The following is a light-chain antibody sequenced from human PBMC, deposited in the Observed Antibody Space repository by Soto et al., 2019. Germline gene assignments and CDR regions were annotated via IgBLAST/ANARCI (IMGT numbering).Light chain of an antibody. Sequence: ENVLTQSPATLSLSPGERATLSCRASQTVGSSFLAWYQQKRGQAPRLLIYGASNRATGIPDRFSGSGSGADFTLTIDSLEPEDCAIYYCQQRNFWPLTFGPGTRVEIK. J-gene: IGKJ3*01. CDR3: QQRNFWPLT. V-gene: IGKV3D-20*02. CDR1: QTVGSSF. CDR2: GAS.